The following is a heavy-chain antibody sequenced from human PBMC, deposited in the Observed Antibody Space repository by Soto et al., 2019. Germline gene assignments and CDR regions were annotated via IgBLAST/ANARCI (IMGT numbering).Heavy chain of an antibody. CDR2: IIPIFGTA. V-gene: IGHV1-69*13. Sequence: SVKVSCKASGGTFSSYAISWVRQAPGQGLEWMGGIIPIFGTANYAQKFQGRVTITADESTSTAYMELSSLRSEDTAVYYCARDPHEFWTSYWFDPWGQGTPVTVSS. D-gene: IGHD3-3*01. CDR3: ARDPHEFWTSYWFDP. CDR1: GGTFSSYA. J-gene: IGHJ5*02.